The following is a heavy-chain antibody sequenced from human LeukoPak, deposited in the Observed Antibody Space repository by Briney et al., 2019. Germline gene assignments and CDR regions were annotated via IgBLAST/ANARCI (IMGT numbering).Heavy chain of an antibody. CDR1: GFTFSDYY. J-gene: IGHJ4*02. D-gene: IGHD3-10*01. Sequence: GGSLRLSCAASGFTFSDYYMSWIRQAPGKGLEWVSYISSSGSTIYYADSVKGRVTISRDNAKNSLYLQMNSLRAEDTAVYYCARVRYYGSGSHYYFDYWGQGTLVTVSS. CDR3: ARVRYYGSGSHYYFDY. CDR2: ISSSGSTI. V-gene: IGHV3-11*01.